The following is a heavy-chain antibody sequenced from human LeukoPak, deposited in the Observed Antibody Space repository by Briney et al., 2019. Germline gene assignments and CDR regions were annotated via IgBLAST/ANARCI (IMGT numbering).Heavy chain of an antibody. Sequence: GASVKVSCKASGYTFTSYDMHWVRQAPGQGLEWMGRINPNSGGTNYAQKFQGRVTMTRDTSISTAYMELSRLRSDDTAVYYCARDLAAAGSLYDYWGQGTLVTVSS. CDR3: ARDLAAAGSLYDY. CDR2: INPNSGGT. V-gene: IGHV1-2*06. J-gene: IGHJ4*02. D-gene: IGHD6-13*01. CDR1: GYTFTSYD.